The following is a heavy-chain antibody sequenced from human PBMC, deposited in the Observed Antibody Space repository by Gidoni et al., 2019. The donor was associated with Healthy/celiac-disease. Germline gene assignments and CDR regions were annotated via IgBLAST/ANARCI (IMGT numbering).Heavy chain of an antibody. CDR1: GGSFSGYS. CDR3: ARGEKYYYDFWTGTYFFDY. J-gene: IGHJ4*02. Sequence: QVHLQQWGAGLLKPLETLSLTCVVYGGSFSGYSGNWIRQPPGKGLEWIGEINHSGITNYNPSLKSRVAISVDTSKRQFSLRLRSVTAADTAVYYCARGEKYYYDFWTGTYFFDYWGQGTLVTVSS. CDR2: INHSGIT. D-gene: IGHD3-3*01. V-gene: IGHV4-34*01.